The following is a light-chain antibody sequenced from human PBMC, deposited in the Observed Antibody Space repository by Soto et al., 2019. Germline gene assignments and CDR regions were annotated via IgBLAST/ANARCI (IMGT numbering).Light chain of an antibody. V-gene: IGKV3-20*01. CDR1: QSVSNNY. CDR3: QQYGSSGT. J-gene: IGKJ1*01. CDR2: GAS. Sequence: VLEQSPGTLALSPGERATLSCRASQSVSNNYLAWYQQKPGQAPRLLIYGASNRATGIPDRFSGSGSGTDFTLTISRLEPEDFAVYYCQQYGSSGTFGQGTKVDIK.